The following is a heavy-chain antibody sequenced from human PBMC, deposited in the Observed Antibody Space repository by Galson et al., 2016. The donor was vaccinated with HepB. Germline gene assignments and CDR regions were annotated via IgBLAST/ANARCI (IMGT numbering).Heavy chain of an antibody. V-gene: IGHV4-31*03. CDR2: IYYSGST. CDR1: GGSISSGACY. D-gene: IGHD3-10*01. J-gene: IGHJ6*04. Sequence: TLSLTCTVSGGSISSGACYWSWIRQHPGKGLEWIGYIYYSGSTYYNPSLKSRLTISVDTSKNQFSLKLSSVTAADTAVYYCARDPGSGSGSPSWFYGMDVWGKWPRSPSPQ. CDR3: ARDPGSGSGSPSWFYGMDV.